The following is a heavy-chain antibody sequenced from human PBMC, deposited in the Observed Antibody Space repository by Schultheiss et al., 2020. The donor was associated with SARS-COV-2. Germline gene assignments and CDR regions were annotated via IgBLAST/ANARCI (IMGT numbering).Heavy chain of an antibody. D-gene: IGHD5-24*01. CDR2: IIPIFGTA. V-gene: IGHV1-69*13. J-gene: IGHJ3*02. CDR1: GGTFSSYA. CDR3: GVGEAKRDGYNYGAFDI. Sequence: SVKVSCKASGGTFSSYAISWVRQAPGQGLEWMGGIIPIFGTANYAQKFQGRVTITADESTSTAYMELSSLRSEDTAVYYCGVGEAKRDGYNYGAFDIWGQGTMVTVSS.